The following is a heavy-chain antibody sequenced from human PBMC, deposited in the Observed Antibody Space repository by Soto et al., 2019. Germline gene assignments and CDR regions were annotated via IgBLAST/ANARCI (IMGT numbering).Heavy chain of an antibody. Sequence: QVQLQESGPGLVKPSQTLSLTCTVSGGSISSGGYYWSWIRQHPGKGLEWIGYIYYSGSTYYNPSLTSRVTIAVDKSKMQFSLKLSSVTAAATAVYFCARADYYYGSGSGTFDYWGQGTLVTVSS. CDR2: IYYSGST. V-gene: IGHV4-31*03. CDR1: GGSISSGGYY. D-gene: IGHD3-10*01. CDR3: ARADYYYGSGSGTFDY. J-gene: IGHJ4*02.